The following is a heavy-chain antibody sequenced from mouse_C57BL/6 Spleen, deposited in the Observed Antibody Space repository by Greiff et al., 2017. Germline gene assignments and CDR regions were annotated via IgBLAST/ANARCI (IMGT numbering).Heavy chain of an antibody. Sequence: VKLQESGPGLVQPSQSLSITCTVSGFSLTSYGVHWVRQSPGKGLEWLGVIWSGGSTDYNAAFISRLSISKDNSKSQVFFKMNSLQADDTAIYYCAMYDYGTSAYWGQGTLVTVSA. CDR1: GFSLTSYG. D-gene: IGHD2-4*01. CDR3: AMYDYGTSAY. J-gene: IGHJ3*01. V-gene: IGHV2-2*01. CDR2: IWSGGST.